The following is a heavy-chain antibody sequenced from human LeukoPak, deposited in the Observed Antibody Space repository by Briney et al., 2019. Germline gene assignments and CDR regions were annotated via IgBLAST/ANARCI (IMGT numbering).Heavy chain of an antibody. D-gene: IGHD1-26*01. CDR2: IYYGGST. CDR1: GFTVSSNY. J-gene: IGHJ5*02. Sequence: ESLRLSCAVSGFTVSSNYRSWVRQAPGKGLEWVSVIYYGGSTYYADSVKGGFTISRDNSKNKLYLKMNSVRAEDTAVYYCARDRSYGFTWFDLWGQGTLVTVSS. V-gene: IGHV3-66*01. CDR3: ARDRSYGFTWFDL.